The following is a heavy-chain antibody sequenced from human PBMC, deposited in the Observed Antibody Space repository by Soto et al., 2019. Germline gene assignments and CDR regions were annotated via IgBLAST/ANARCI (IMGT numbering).Heavy chain of an antibody. V-gene: IGHV4-4*07. CDR2: IFSSGST. D-gene: IGHD5-12*01. CDR3: AREGSYSAYNFAHGIQLWSFDF. CDR1: GGSINTFY. J-gene: IGHJ4*02. Sequence: SETLSLTCTVSGGSINTFYLSWVRQPAGKGLEWIARIFSSGSTSFNPSLESRVAMSVDTSKNHFSLNLSSVTAADMAVYYCAREGSYSAYNFAHGIQLWSFDFWGQGALVTVSS.